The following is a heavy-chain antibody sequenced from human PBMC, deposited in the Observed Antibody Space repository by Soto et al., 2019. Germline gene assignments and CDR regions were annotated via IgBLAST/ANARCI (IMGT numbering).Heavy chain of an antibody. Sequence: EVQLVESGGGLVQPGGSLRISCDASGFDFSNFWMTWVRQVPGRGLEWVANINYDGSEKNYVDSVKGRFTIFRDNAKNSVDLLMSGLRVDDTAIYYCAKGSHPRSRLLVAVDHWGQGTLITIAS. CDR2: INYDGSEK. CDR3: AKGSHPRSRLLVAVDH. J-gene: IGHJ4*02. V-gene: IGHV3-7*01. D-gene: IGHD2-15*01. CDR1: GFDFSNFW.